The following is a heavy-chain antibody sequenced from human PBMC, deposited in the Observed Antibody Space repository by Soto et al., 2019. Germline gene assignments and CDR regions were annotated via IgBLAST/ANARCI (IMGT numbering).Heavy chain of an antibody. V-gene: IGHV1-8*01. D-gene: IGHD1-26*01. J-gene: IGHJ3*01. CDR1: GYTFTSYD. Sequence: QVQLVQSGAEVKKPGASVKVSCKTSGYTFTSYDINWVRQATGQGLEWMGWMNPNSGNTAYAQKFQGRVTMTRNTTISTAYMDLSSLSSADTSVYYCARERSSGAFDVWGQGTMVTVSS. CDR2: MNPNSGNT. CDR3: ARERSSGAFDV.